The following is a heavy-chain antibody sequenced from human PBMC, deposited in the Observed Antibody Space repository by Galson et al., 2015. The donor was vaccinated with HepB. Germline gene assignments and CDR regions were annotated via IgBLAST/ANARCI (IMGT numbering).Heavy chain of an antibody. CDR3: ATTPKYKYGSENYIWFDP. CDR2: IYYTGST. CDR1: NGSITNYY. J-gene: IGHJ5*02. D-gene: IGHD3-10*01. V-gene: IGHV4-59*08. Sequence: ETLSLTCTVSNGSITNYYWSWIRQPPGKGLEWIGYIYYTGSTKYNPSLRSRVSMSVDTSRNQFSLKLSSVSVADTAVYYCATTPKYKYGSENYIWFDPWGQGTPVTVSS.